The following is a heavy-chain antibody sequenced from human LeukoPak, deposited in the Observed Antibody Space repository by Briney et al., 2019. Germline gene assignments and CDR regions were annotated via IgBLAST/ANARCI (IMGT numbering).Heavy chain of an antibody. J-gene: IGHJ3*02. D-gene: IGHD1-26*01. V-gene: IGHV3-74*01. CDR2: IKIDGGTT. CDR1: GFTFSSYW. CDR3: ARGGSPPEALGDTFDI. Sequence: GGSLRLSCAASGFTFSSYWMHWVRQAPGKGLVWVSRIKIDGGTTTYADSVEGRFTVSRDNAKNTLSLQMDSLGVEDTAVYYCARGGSPPEALGDTFDIWGQGTLVTVFS.